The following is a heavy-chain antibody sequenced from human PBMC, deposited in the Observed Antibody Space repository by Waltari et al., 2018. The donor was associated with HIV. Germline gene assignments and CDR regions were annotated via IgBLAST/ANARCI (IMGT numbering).Heavy chain of an antibody. Sequence: ELQLVQSGAEAKKPGESLKISCNGSDYSFPSYWIGWVRQMPGRGLGWMGIISPGDSDTRYSPSFQGQVTISADRSTATAYLQWSSLKASDTAIYYCASVLFPMKAHFDYWGPGTPVTVSS. CDR2: ISPGDSDT. CDR3: ASVLFPMKAHFDY. V-gene: IGHV5-51*01. J-gene: IGHJ4*02. CDR1: DYSFPSYW.